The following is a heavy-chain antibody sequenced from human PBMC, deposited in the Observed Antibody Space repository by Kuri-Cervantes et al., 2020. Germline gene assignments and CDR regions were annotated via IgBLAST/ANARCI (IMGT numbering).Heavy chain of an antibody. D-gene: IGHD1-14*01. J-gene: IGHJ4*02. CDR2: INPSGGST. CDR1: GYTFTSYG. V-gene: IGHV1-46*01. CDR3: ARDLDRQPENLDY. Sequence: ASVKVSCKASGYTFTSYGISWARQAPGQGLEWMGIINPSGGSTSYAQKFQGRVTMTRDTSTSTVYMELSSLRSEDTAVYYCARDLDRQPENLDYWGQGTLVTVSS.